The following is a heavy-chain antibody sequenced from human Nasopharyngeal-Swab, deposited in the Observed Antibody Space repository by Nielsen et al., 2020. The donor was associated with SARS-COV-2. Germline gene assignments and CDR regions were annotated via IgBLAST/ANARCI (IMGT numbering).Heavy chain of an antibody. D-gene: IGHD5-18*01. CDR2: INRNSNNI. CDR1: GINLDDNT. V-gene: IGHV3-9*01. J-gene: IGHJ5*02. Sequence: GEYLMIHFAASGINLDDNTMPSVRQAPGTGLEWVSGINRNSNNIGYADSMKGRFTISRDNAKNSLYLQMNVLRAEDTAIYYFARAEGGGYSYGFDNWFDPRGQGILVTVSA. CDR3: ARAEGGGYSYGFDNWFDP.